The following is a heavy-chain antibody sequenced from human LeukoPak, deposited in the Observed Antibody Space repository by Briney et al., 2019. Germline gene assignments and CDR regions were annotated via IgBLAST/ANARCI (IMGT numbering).Heavy chain of an antibody. Sequence: PGGSLRLSCAASGFTFSSYAMSWVRQAPGXXXEWVSAISGXXGSTYYADSVKGRFTISRDNSKNTLYLQMNSLRAEDTAVYYCANSIVVVPAAYNSVYYGMDVWGQGTTVTVSS. CDR1: GFTFSSYA. D-gene: IGHD2-2*01. V-gene: IGHV3-23*01. CDR2: ISGXXGST. CDR3: ANSIVVVPAAYNSVYYGMDV. J-gene: IGHJ6*02.